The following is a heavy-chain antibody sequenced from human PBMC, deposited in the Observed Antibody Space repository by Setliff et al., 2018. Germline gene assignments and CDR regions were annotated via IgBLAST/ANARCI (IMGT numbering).Heavy chain of an antibody. D-gene: IGHD2-2*01. CDR3: ARFGGSCSSSSCYASDL. CDR1: GYTFIYYY. V-gene: IGHV1-46*01. Sequence: GASVKVSCKASGYTFIYYYIHWVRQAPGQGLEWMGLINPSGGGTIYARKFQGRVTMARETSTSTVYMELSGLRSDDTAMYFCARFGGSCSSSSCYASDLWGQGTMVTVSS. J-gene: IGHJ3*01. CDR2: INPSGGGT.